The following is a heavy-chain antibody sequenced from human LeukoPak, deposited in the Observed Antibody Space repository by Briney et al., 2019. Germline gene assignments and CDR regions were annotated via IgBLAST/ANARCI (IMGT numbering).Heavy chain of an antibody. J-gene: IGHJ4*02. Sequence: GGSLRLSCVASGFPFKGYWMTWVRQSPGKGLDWVSNIKADGSETNYLDSVKGRFTISRDNARDSLFLEMNNLRVDDTAAYYCARDGGELWPLDEWGQGILVTVSS. CDR2: IKADGSET. CDR1: GFPFKGYW. V-gene: IGHV3-7*01. CDR3: ARDGGELWPLDE. D-gene: IGHD3-10*01.